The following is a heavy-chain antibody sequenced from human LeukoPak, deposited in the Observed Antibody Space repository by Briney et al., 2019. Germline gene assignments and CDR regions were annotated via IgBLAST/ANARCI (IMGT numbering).Heavy chain of an antibody. CDR3: ARVGSSWYGLNWFDP. J-gene: IGHJ5*02. V-gene: IGHV4-34*01. Sequence: SETLSLTCAVYGGSFSGYYWSWIRQPPGKGLEWIGEINHSGSTNYNPSLKSRVTISVDTSKNQFSLKLSSVTAADTAVYYCARVGSSWYGLNWFDPWGQGTLVTVSS. D-gene: IGHD6-13*01. CDR2: INHSGST. CDR1: GGSFSGYY.